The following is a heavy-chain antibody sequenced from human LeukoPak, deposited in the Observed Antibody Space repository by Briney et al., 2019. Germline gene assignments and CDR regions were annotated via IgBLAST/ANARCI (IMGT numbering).Heavy chain of an antibody. D-gene: IGHD3-9*01. CDR2: IKQDGSEK. Sequence: PGGSLTLSCAAAGFTFSSYWMSWVRQAPGKGMEWVANIKQDGSEKYYVDSVKGRFTISRDNAKNSLYLQMNSLRAEDTSVYYCARDRILTGYYGDYWGQGTLVTVSS. J-gene: IGHJ4*02. V-gene: IGHV3-7*01. CDR3: ARDRILTGYYGDY. CDR1: GFTFSSYW.